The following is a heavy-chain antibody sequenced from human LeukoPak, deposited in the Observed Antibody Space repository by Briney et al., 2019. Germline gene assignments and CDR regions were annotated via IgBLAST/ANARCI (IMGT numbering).Heavy chain of an antibody. V-gene: IGHV3-21*01. J-gene: IGHJ4*02. D-gene: IGHD5-24*01. CDR3: ACNRWLQSPFDY. CDR2: ISGSGDYI. CDR1: GFTFSSHG. Sequence: SGGSLRLSCAASGFTFSSHGMSWVRQAPGKGLEWVSTISGSGDYIYYADSVKGRFTISRDNAKNSLYLQMNSLRAEDTAVYYCACNRWLQSPFDYWGQGTLVTVSS.